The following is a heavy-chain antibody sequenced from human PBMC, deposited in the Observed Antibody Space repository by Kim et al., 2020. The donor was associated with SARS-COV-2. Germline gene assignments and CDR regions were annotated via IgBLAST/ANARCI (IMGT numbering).Heavy chain of an antibody. CDR1: GGTFSSYA. CDR2: IIPIFGTA. J-gene: IGHJ6*02. Sequence: SVKVSCKASGGTFSSYAISWVRQAPGQGLEWMGGIIPIFGTANYAQKFQGRVTITADESTSTAYMELSSLRSEDTAVYYCASTHIAAAGNTYYGMDVWGQGTTVTVSS. CDR3: ASTHIAAAGNTYYGMDV. V-gene: IGHV1-69*13. D-gene: IGHD6-13*01.